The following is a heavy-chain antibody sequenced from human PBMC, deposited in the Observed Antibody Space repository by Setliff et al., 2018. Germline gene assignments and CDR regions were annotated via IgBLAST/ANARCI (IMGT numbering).Heavy chain of an antibody. CDR2: ISSSGSTI. D-gene: IGHD5-12*01. J-gene: IGHJ6*03. V-gene: IGHV3-11*04. CDR3: AREKMATNYYYYYMDV. Sequence: PGGSLRLSCAASGFTFSDYYMSWIRQAPGKGLEWVPYISSSGSTIYYADSVKGRFTISRDNAKNSLYLQMNSLRAEDTAVYYCAREKMATNYYYYYMDVWGKGTTVTVSS. CDR1: GFTFSDYY.